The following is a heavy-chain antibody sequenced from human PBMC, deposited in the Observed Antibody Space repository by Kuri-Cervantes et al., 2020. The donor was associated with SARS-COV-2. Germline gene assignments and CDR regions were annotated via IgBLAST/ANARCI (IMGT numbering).Heavy chain of an antibody. D-gene: IGHD3-22*01. V-gene: IGHV1-2*04. CDR1: GYTFTGYY. CDR2: INPNSGGT. Sequence: ASVKVSCKASGYTFTGYYRHWVRQAPGQGLEWMGWINPNSGGTNYAQKFQGWVTMTRDTSISTVYMELSRLRSDDTAVYYCARSTPSRRLVVISQGGAFDIWGQGTMVTVSS. CDR3: ARSTPSRRLVVISQGGAFDI. J-gene: IGHJ3*02.